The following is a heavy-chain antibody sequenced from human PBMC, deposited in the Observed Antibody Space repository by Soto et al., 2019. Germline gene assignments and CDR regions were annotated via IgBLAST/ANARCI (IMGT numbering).Heavy chain of an antibody. V-gene: IGHV1-18*01. D-gene: IGHD6-19*01. J-gene: IGHJ4*02. CDR1: GYTFTSYG. CDR3: ARALGAGFVDS. Sequence: QVQLVQSGAEVKKPGASVKVSCKASGYTFTSYGITWVRQAPGQGLEWMGWINVYNGNTNYAQKLQGRVTMTTDTSTSTAYLALRSLISDATAVHYCARALGAGFVDSWGQGTLVTVSS. CDR2: INVYNGNT.